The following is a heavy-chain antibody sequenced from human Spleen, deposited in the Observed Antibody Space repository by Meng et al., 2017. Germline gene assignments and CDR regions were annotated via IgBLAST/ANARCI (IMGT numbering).Heavy chain of an antibody. D-gene: IGHD1-14*01. V-gene: IGHV4-34*01. CDR1: GGSFSAYY. J-gene: IGHJ4*02. CDR3: ARVPTTMAHDFDY. Sequence: SETLSPTCVVSGGSFSAYYWSWIRQPPGKGLEWIGEINHIGSTNYNPSLESGATISVDTSQINLSLNLSSVTAADSAVYYCARVPTTMAHDFDYWGQGTLVTVSS. CDR2: INHIGST.